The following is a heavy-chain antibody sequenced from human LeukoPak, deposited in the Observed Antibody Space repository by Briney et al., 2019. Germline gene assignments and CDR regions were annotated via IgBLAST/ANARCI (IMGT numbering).Heavy chain of an antibody. V-gene: IGHV3-9*01. CDR1: GFTFDDYA. D-gene: IGHD3-10*01. CDR3: AKDSPGYYCGSGSYDY. J-gene: IGHJ4*02. Sequence: GRSLRLSCAASGFTFDDYAMHWVRQAPGKGLEWVSGISWNSGSIGYADSVKGRFTISRDNDKNSLYLQMNSLRAEDTALYYCAKDSPGYYCGSGSYDYWGQGTLVTVSS. CDR2: ISWNSGSI.